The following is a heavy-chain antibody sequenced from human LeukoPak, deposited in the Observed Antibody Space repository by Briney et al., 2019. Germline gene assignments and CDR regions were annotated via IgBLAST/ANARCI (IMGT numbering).Heavy chain of an antibody. CDR2: ISGSGGGT. J-gene: IGHJ4*02. CDR3: AKKGQADDYGKPD. Sequence: SGGFLRLSCAASGFTFSTYAMSWVRQAAGKGLEWVSLISGSGGGTYYADSVKGRFTISRDNSKNTLYLQLNSLRADDTAVYYCAKKGQADDYGKPDWGQGTLVTVSS. CDR1: GFTFSTYA. D-gene: IGHD4-17*01. V-gene: IGHV3-23*01.